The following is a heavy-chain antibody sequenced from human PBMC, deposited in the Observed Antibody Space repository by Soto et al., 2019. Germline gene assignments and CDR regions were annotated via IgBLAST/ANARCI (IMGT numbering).Heavy chain of an antibody. J-gene: IGHJ4*02. CDR2: ISYGGSNK. V-gene: IGHV3-30*03. CDR3: VGGQYYFDY. D-gene: IGHD3-10*01. Sequence: HVQLVESGGGVVHPGRALRLYCAAAGFPFSTYGLHWFREAPGKGLEWVAVISYGGSNKYYADAVKGRFTISRDNSASTLYLQMNSLRPEDTAVYYCVGGQYYFDYRGQGTLVTVSP. CDR1: GFPFSTYG.